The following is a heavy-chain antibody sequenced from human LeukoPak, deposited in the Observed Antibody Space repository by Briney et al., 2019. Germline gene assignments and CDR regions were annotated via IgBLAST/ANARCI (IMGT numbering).Heavy chain of an antibody. V-gene: IGHV3-74*01. J-gene: IGHJ4*02. CDR3: AKKSPDSSGNPAYD. D-gene: IGHD4-23*01. CDR1: GFTFSNFW. CDR2: IYGDGSFT. Sequence: GGSPRLSCAASGFTFSNFWMHWVRQAPGKGLVWVALIYGDGSFTRYADSVKGRFTISRDNAKNTLYLQMNSLRAEDTAVYYCAKKSPDSSGNPAYDWGQGTLVTVSS.